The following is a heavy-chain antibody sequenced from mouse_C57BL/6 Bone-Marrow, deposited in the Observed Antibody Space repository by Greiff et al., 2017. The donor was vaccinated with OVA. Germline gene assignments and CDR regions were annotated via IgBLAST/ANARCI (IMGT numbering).Heavy chain of an antibody. J-gene: IGHJ3*01. CDR2: INPNNGGT. CDR3: ARGGWEGDD. D-gene: IGHD3-3*01. CDR1: GYTFTDYN. Sequence: EVKLQQSGPELVKPGASVKMSCTASGYTFTDYNMHWVKQSHGKSLEWIGYINPNNGGTSYNQKFKGKATLTGNKSSSTTYLGLRGLASEDCAVYLSARGGWEGDDWGKGTLVTVSA. V-gene: IGHV1-22*01.